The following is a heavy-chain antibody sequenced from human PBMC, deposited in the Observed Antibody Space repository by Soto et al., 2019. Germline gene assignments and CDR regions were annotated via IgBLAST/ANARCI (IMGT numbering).Heavy chain of an antibody. J-gene: IGHJ4*02. V-gene: IGHV3-7*01. D-gene: IGHD3-10*01. CDR2: IKQDGTEK. CDR3: ARQGFGDY. CDR1: GFTFSHYW. Sequence: EVQLVESGGGLVQPGGSLRLSCAASGFTFSHYWMSWVRQAPGKGLEWVATIKQDGTEKYYVDSVKGRFTISRDNAKDSVYLQMYSLRAEDTAVFYCARQGFGDYWGQGTLVTVSS.